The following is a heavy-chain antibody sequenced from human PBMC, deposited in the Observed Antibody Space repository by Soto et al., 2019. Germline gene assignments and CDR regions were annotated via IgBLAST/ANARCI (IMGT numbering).Heavy chain of an antibody. CDR1: GGSISSSSYY. D-gene: IGHD3-3*01. CDR3: ARLVMTIFGVVIEWPNWFDP. V-gene: IGHV4-39*01. CDR2: IYYSGST. J-gene: IGHJ5*02. Sequence: SETLSLTCTVSGGSISSSSYYWGWIRQPPGKGLEWIGSIYYSGSTYYNPSLKSRVTISVDTSKNQFSLKLSSVTAADTAVYYCARLVMTIFGVVIEWPNWFDPWGQGTLVTVSS.